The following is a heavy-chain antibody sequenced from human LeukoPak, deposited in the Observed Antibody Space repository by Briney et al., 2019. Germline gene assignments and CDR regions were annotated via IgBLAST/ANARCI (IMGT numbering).Heavy chain of an antibody. Sequence: PGGSLRLSCAASGFTFSSYGMSWVRQAPGKGLEWVSAISGSGVSTYYADSVKGRFTISRDNSKNTLYLQMNSLRAEDTAVYYCAKDPESYYPGGLGYWGQGTLVTVSS. CDR3: AKDPESYYPGGLGY. CDR2: ISGSGVST. V-gene: IGHV3-23*01. D-gene: IGHD1-26*01. J-gene: IGHJ4*02. CDR1: GFTFSSYG.